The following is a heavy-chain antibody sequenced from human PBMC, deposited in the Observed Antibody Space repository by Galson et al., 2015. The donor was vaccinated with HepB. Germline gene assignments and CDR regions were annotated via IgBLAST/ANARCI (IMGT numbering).Heavy chain of an antibody. CDR1: GFSFSNAW. V-gene: IGHV3-15*01. Sequence: SLRLSCAASGFSFSNAWMRWVRQAPGKGLEWVGVIKSKRDGGTTDFAAPVKGRFTISRDDSKNMMYLQMDSLKTEGTAMYYCATDHGGYSGYDGYFDLWGPGTLVTVSS. CDR3: ATDHGGYSGYDGYFDL. J-gene: IGHJ2*01. D-gene: IGHD5-12*01. CDR2: IKSKRDGGTT.